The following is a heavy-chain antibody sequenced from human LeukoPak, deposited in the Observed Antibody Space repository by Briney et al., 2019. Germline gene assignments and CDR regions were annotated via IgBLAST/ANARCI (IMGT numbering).Heavy chain of an antibody. CDR2: IYSGGST. CDR1: GGSVSSNY. D-gene: IGHD1-26*01. J-gene: IGHJ4*02. CDR3: ARDRREGSYEYFDY. V-gene: IGHV3-53*01. Sequence: ETLSLTCTVSGGSVSSNYMSWVRQAPGKGLEWVSVIYSGGSTYYADSVKGRFTISRDNSKNTLYLQMNSLRAEDTAVYYCARDRREGSYEYFDYWGQGTLVTVSS.